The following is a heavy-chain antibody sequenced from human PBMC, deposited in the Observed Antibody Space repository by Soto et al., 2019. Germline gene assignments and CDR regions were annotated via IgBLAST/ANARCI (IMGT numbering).Heavy chain of an antibody. Sequence: PSETLSLTCVVSGYSISIGYYCGCIRQPPGKGLEWIGSIYHSGTTYYNPSLKSRVTISLDTSRNQFSLKLTSVTAADTAVYYCARSLLTSSWYAGSWGQGTLVTVSS. CDR3: ARSLLTSSWYAGS. V-gene: IGHV4-38-2*01. CDR2: IYHSGTT. CDR1: GYSISIGYY. J-gene: IGHJ5*02. D-gene: IGHD6-13*01.